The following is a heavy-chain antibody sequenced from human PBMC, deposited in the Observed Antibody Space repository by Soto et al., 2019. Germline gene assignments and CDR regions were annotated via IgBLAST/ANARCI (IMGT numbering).Heavy chain of an antibody. CDR3: ARVERAAAGTLNWFDP. V-gene: IGHV4-31*03. CDR1: GGSISSGGYY. J-gene: IGHJ5*02. D-gene: IGHD6-13*01. Sequence: QVQLQESGPGLVKPSQTLSLTCTVSGGSISSGGYYWSWIRQHPGKGLEWIGYIYYSGSTYYNPSLKSRVTISVDTSKNQFSLKLSSVTAADTAVYYCARVERAAAGTLNWFDPWGQGTLVTVS. CDR2: IYYSGST.